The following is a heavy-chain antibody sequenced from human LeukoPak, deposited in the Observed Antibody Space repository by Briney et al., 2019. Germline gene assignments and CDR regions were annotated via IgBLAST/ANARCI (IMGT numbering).Heavy chain of an antibody. CDR1: GFTFSNYY. J-gene: IGHJ4*02. V-gene: IGHV3-21*01. Sequence: GGSLRLSCAASGFTFSNYYMSWVRQAPGKGLEWVSSISSGRTYIYYADSVKGRFTISRDNAQNSLYLQMNSLRAEDTAVYYCARDPRGATVTSLKIDYWGQGTLVTVSS. CDR2: ISSGRTYI. D-gene: IGHD4-17*01. CDR3: ARDPRGATVTSLKIDY.